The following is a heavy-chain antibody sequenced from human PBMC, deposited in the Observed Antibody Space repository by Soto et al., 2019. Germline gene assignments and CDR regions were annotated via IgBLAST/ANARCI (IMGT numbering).Heavy chain of an antibody. V-gene: IGHV3-30*18. CDR1: GFTFSSYG. CDR3: AKDGSRGFLRGGLAGSYPY. Sequence: GGSLRLSCAASGFTFSSYGMHWVRQAPGKGLEWVAVISYDGSNKYYADSVKGRFTISRDNSKNTLYLQMNSLRAEDTAVYYCAKDGSRGFLRGGLAGSYPYWGQGTLVTVSS. D-gene: IGHD3-10*01. J-gene: IGHJ4*02. CDR2: ISYDGSNK.